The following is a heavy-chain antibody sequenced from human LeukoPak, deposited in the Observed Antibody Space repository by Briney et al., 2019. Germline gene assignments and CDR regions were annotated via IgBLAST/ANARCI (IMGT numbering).Heavy chain of an antibody. V-gene: IGHV4-34*01. D-gene: IGHD3-22*01. CDR2: INHSGST. CDR1: GGSFSGYY. J-gene: IGHJ4*02. Sequence: NPSETLSLTCAVYGGSFSGYYWSWIRQPPGKGLEWIGEINHSGSTNYNPSLKSRVTISVDTSKNQFSLKLSSVTAADTAVYYCARIGGPYYYDSSGYYYWGQGTLVTVSS. CDR3: ARIGGPYYYDSSGYYY.